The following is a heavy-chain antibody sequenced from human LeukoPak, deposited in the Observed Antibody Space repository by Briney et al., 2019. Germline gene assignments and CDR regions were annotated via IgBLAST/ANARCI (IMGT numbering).Heavy chain of an antibody. CDR1: GYTFTVYY. J-gene: IGHJ4*02. CDR3: ARAVLYDSSGQWDY. Sequence: ASVKVSFKASGYTFTVYYMHWVRQAPGQGLEWMGRINPNSGGTNYAQKFQGRVTMTRDTSISTAYMELSRLRSDDTAVYYCARAVLYDSSGQWDYWGQGTLVTVSS. D-gene: IGHD3-22*01. CDR2: INPNSGGT. V-gene: IGHV1-2*06.